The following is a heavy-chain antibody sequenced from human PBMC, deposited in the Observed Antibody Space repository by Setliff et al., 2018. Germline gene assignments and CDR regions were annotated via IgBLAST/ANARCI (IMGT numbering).Heavy chain of an antibody. CDR2: IYYRGST. CDR1: GASLSSGTYY. V-gene: IGHV4-39*06. Sequence: SETLSLTCTVSGASLSSGTYYWGWIRQPPGKGLEWIGRIYYRGSTNYNPSLKSRVTISVDASKNQLPLNLRSVTAADTAVYYCARAISGWYSAHYYYMDVWGKGTTVTVSS. J-gene: IGHJ6*03. D-gene: IGHD6-19*01. CDR3: ARAISGWYSAHYYYMDV.